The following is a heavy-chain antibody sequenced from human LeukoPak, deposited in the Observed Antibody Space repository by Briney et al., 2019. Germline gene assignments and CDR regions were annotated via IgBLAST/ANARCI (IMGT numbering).Heavy chain of an antibody. V-gene: IGHV4-31*03. J-gene: IGHJ5*02. CDR1: GGSISSGGYY. D-gene: IGHD2-2*01. CDR2: IYYSGST. Sequence: SETLSLTCTVSGGSISSGGYYWSWIRQHPGKGLEWIGCIYYSGSTYYNPSLKSRVTISVDTSKNQFSLKLSSVTAADTAVYYCARGYCSSTSCYRGLLRFDPWGQGTLVTVSS. CDR3: ARGYCSSTSCYRGLLRFDP.